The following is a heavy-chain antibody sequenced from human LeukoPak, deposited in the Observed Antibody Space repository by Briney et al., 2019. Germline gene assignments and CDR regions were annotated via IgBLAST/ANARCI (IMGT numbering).Heavy chain of an antibody. V-gene: IGHV3-30*02. D-gene: IGHD1-26*01. CDR2: IRYDGSNE. Sequence: GGSLRLSCAAPGFTFTGYPMHWVRQPPGKGLERVAFIRYDGSNEYYAHSVKGRFTISRDNSKNTLFLQMNSLRTDDTAGYYCAKDFYSGSSLWGRGTLVTVS. CDR3: AKDFYSGSSL. J-gene: IGHJ4*02. CDR1: GFTFTGYP.